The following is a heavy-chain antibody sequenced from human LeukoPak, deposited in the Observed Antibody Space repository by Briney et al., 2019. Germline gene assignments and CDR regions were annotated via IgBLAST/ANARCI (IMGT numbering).Heavy chain of an antibody. CDR2: IYSGGST. V-gene: IGHV3-53*01. CDR3: ARDGPEDYYGSGPPLDY. D-gene: IGHD3-10*01. Sequence: GGSLRLSCAASGFTVSSNYMSWVRQAPGKWLEWVSVIYSGGSTYYADSVKGRFTISRDNSKNTLYLQMNSLRAEDTAVYYCARDGPEDYYGSGPPLDYWGQGTLVTVSS. CDR1: GFTVSSNY. J-gene: IGHJ4*02.